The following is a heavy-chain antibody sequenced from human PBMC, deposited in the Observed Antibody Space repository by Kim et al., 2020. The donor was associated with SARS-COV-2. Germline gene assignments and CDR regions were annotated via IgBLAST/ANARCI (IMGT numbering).Heavy chain of an antibody. V-gene: IGHV3-23*03. D-gene: IGHD1-26*01. Sequence: ARGRFTISRDNSKNTLYLQMNSLRDEDTALYYCAKGRYSGSYPFDYWGQGTLVTVSS. J-gene: IGHJ4*02. CDR3: AKGRYSGSYPFDY.